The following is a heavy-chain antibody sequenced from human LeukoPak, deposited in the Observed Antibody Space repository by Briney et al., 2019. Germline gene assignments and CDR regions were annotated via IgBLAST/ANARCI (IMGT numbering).Heavy chain of an antibody. CDR2: ISAYNGNT. Sequence: ASVKVSCKASGYTFTSYGISWVRQAPGQGLEWMGWISAYNGNTNYAQKLQGRVTMTTDTSTSTAYMELRSLRSDDTAVYYCARSGDYYDSSGYRYWGQGTLATVSS. J-gene: IGHJ4*02. CDR3: ARSGDYYDSSGYRY. V-gene: IGHV1-18*01. CDR1: GYTFTSYG. D-gene: IGHD3-22*01.